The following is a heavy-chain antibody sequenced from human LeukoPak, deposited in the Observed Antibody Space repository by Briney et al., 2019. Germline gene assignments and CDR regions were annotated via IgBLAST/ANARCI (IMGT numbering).Heavy chain of an antibody. CDR3: ARDRIAVAGPVDY. V-gene: IGHV1-2*04. CDR2: INPNSGGT. Sequence: GASVKVSCKASGYTFTGYYMHWVRQAPGQGLEWMGWINPNSGGTNYAQKFQGWVTMTRDTSISTAYMELSRLRSDDAAVYYCARDRIAVAGPVDYWGQGTLVTVSS. D-gene: IGHD6-19*01. CDR1: GYTFTGYY. J-gene: IGHJ4*02.